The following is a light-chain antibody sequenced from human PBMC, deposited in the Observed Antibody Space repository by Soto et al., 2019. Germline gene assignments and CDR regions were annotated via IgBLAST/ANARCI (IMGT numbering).Light chain of an antibody. CDR2: QDS. J-gene: IGLJ2*01. CDR1: KLGDKY. V-gene: IGLV3-1*01. CDR3: QAWDSSTAS. Sequence: SYELTQPPSVSVSPGQTASITCSGDKLGDKYACWYQQKPGQSPVLVIYQDSKRPSGIPERFSGFNSGNTATLTISGTQAMDEADYYCQAWDSSTASFGGGTKLTVL.